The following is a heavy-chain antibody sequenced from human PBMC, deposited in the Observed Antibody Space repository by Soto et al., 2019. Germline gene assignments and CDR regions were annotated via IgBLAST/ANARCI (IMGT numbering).Heavy chain of an antibody. Sequence: ASVRVSCKASGYTFTSYGISWVRQAPGQGLEWMGWISAYNGNTNYAQKLQGRVTMTTDTSTSTAYMELRSLRSDDTAVYYCARVFDFWSGSYNWFDPWGQGTLVTVSS. CDR1: GYTFTSYG. V-gene: IGHV1-18*01. CDR3: ARVFDFWSGSYNWFDP. J-gene: IGHJ5*02. D-gene: IGHD3-3*01. CDR2: ISAYNGNT.